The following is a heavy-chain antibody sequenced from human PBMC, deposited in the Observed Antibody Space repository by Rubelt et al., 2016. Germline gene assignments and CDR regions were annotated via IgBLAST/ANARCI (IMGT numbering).Heavy chain of an antibody. J-gene: IGHJ6*02. CDR2: IYYSGST. Sequence: IYYSGSTNYNPSLKSRVTISVDTSKNQFSLKLSSVTAADTAVYYCARDLMTDSNYGDGMDVWGQGTTVTVSS. D-gene: IGHD4-11*01. V-gene: IGHV4-59*12. CDR3: ARDLMTDSNYGDGMDV.